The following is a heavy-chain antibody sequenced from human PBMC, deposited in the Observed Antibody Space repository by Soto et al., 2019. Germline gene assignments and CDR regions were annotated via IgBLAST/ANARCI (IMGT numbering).Heavy chain of an antibody. D-gene: IGHD3-22*01. CDR2: ISWYSGSI. CDR3: ARLSGGSYPRDY. Sequence: SLRLSCAASRFTFDDYAMHCVRQAPGKGLEWVSVISWYSGSIGYADSVKGRLTISRDNAKNSLYLQMNSLRAEDTALYYCARLSGGSYPRDYWAQGTLVPVSS. V-gene: IGHV3-9*01. CDR1: RFTFDDYA. J-gene: IGHJ4*02.